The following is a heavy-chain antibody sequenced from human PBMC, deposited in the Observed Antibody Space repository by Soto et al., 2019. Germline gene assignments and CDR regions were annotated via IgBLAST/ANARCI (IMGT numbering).Heavy chain of an antibody. Sequence: GGSLRLSCAASGFTFSNAWMNWVRQAPGKGLEWVGRIKSKTDGGTTDYAAPVKGRFTISRDDSKNTLYLQMNSLKTEDTAVYYCKPQVVIHDAFDIWGQGTMVTVS. J-gene: IGHJ3*02. CDR1: GFTFSNAW. CDR2: IKSKTDGGTT. V-gene: IGHV3-15*07. CDR3: KPQVVIHDAFDI. D-gene: IGHD3-22*01.